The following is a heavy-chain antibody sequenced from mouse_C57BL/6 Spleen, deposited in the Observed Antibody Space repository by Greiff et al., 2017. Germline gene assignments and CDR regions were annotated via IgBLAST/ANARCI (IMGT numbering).Heavy chain of an antibody. J-gene: IGHJ2*01. Sequence: VQLQQSGAELARPGASVKLSCKASGYTFTSYGISWVKQRTGQGLEWIGEIYPRSGNTYYNEKFKGKATLTADKSSSTAYMELRSLTSEDSAVYVCARGNVMTTVVAEYFDYWGQGTTLTVSS. D-gene: IGHD1-1*01. CDR1: GYTFTSYG. CDR2: IYPRSGNT. V-gene: IGHV1-81*01. CDR3: ARGNVMTTVVAEYFDY.